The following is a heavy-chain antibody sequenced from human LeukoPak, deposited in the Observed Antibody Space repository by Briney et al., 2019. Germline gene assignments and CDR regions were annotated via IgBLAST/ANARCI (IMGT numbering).Heavy chain of an antibody. CDR2: ISSSGSTI. J-gene: IGHJ4*02. CDR3: ARGSGSYTRPVDC. D-gene: IGHD1-26*01. CDR1: GFTFSSYE. Sequence: PGGSLRLSCAASGFTFSSYEMNWVRQAPGKGLEWVSYISSSGSTIYYADSVKGRFTISRDNAKNTVYLQMNSLRAEDTAVYYCARGSGSYTRPVDCWGQGSLVTVSS. V-gene: IGHV3-48*03.